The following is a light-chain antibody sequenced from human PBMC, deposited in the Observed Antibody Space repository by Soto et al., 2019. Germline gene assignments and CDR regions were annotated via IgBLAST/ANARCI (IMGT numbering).Light chain of an antibody. CDR1: SSNIGAGYD. CDR2: GNS. V-gene: IGLV1-40*01. Sequence: QSVLTQPPSVSEAPGQRVTISCTGSSSNIGAGYDVHWYQQLPGTAPKLLIYGNSNRPSGVPDRFSGSKSGTSASLAITGLQADDEADYYCQSYDSSLSGYVFGTGTKLTVL. CDR3: QSYDSSLSGYV. J-gene: IGLJ1*01.